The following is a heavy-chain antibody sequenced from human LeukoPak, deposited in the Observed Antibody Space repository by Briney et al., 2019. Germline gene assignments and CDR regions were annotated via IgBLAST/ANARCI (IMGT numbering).Heavy chain of an antibody. CDR2: IYSGGST. V-gene: IGHV3-53*01. Sequence: GGSLRLSCAASGFTVSSNYMSWVRQAPGKGLEWVSVIYSGGSTYCADSVKGRFTISRDNSKNTLYLQMNSLRAEDTAVYYCARKGYDSSGYYAGGVDYWGQGTLVTVSS. D-gene: IGHD3-22*01. J-gene: IGHJ4*02. CDR1: GFTVSSNY. CDR3: ARKGYDSSGYYAGGVDY.